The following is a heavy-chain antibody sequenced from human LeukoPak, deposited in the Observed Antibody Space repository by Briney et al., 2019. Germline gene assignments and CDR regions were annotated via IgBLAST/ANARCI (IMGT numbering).Heavy chain of an antibody. CDR3: AREEYLDY. Sequence: APVEVSRKASGCTLTGYYMHGVRQAPAQGLEWMGWINPNSGGTNYAQKFQGRVTMTRDTSISTAYMELSRLRSDDTAVYYCAREEYLDYWGQGTLVTVSS. CDR1: GCTLTGYY. V-gene: IGHV1-2*02. CDR2: INPNSGGT. J-gene: IGHJ4*02.